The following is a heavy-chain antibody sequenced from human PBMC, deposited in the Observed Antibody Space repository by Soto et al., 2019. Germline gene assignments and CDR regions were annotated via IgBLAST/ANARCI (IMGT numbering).Heavy chain of an antibody. V-gene: IGHV3-9*02. CDR3: VQGRYPTMATPLDH. J-gene: IGHJ4*02. CDR1: GFTSDNCG. CDR2: ISWDSSTI. D-gene: IGHD2-15*01. Sequence: EVQLVESGGGLVQPGRSLRLSCAASGFTSDNCGMHWVRQAPGKGLEWVAGISWDSSTIGYADSVKGRFIISRDDAKNSLYLQMDSLRGEDTALYYSVQGRYPTMATPLDHWGQGTQVIVSS.